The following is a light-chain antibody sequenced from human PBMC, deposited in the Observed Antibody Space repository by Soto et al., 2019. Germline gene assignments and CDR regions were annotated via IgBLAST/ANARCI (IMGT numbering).Light chain of an antibody. J-gene: IGLJ2*01. CDR2: EVR. CDR3: RSYTRSSSVL. V-gene: IGLV2-14*01. Sequence: QSVLTQPASVSGSPGQSITISCTGTSSDVGYYNYVSWYQQHPGKAPKVLIYEVRNRPSGASSRFSGSKSGNTAFLTISGLQPEDEADYYCRSYTRSSSVLFGGGTKLTVL. CDR1: SSDVGYYNY.